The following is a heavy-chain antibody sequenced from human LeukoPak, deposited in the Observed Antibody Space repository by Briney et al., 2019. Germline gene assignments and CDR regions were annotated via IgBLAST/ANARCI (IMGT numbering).Heavy chain of an antibody. Sequence: GGSLRLSCAASGFTVSGNYMSWVRQAPGKGLEWVSVIYSGGSTYYADSVKGRFTISRDNSKNTLYLQMNSLRAEDTAVYYCAREDGDSGGYYYYGMDVWGQGTTVTVSS. J-gene: IGHJ6*02. CDR2: IYSGGST. V-gene: IGHV3-66*02. D-gene: IGHD4-17*01. CDR1: GFTVSGNY. CDR3: AREDGDSGGYYYYGMDV.